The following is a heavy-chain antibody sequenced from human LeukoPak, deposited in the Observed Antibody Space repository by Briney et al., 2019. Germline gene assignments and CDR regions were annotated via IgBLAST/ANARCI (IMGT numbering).Heavy chain of an antibody. CDR1: GFIFTDYW. D-gene: IGHD6-6*01. CDR2: IKQNSGEM. CDR3: ARLAVPSVAARDFDY. V-gene: IGHV3-7*01. J-gene: IGHJ4*02. Sequence: GGSLRLSCAASGFIFTDYWMNWVRQAPGKGLEWVASIKQNSGEMFYVDSVKGRFTISRDNAKNSMSLQMNSLRVDDTATYFCARLAVPSVAARDFDYWGQGTLVTVSS.